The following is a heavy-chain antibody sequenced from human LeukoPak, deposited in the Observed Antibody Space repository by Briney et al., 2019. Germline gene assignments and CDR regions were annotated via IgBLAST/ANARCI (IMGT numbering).Heavy chain of an antibody. CDR3: ARVRSPYTGTTEYFDY. CDR1: GYTFTGYY. J-gene: IGHJ4*02. CDR2: INPNSGGT. Sequence: ASVKVSCKASGYTFTGYYMHWVRQAPGQGLEWMGRINPNSGGTNYAQKFQGRVTMTRDTSISTAYMKLSRLRSDDTAVYYCARVRSPYTGTTEYFDYSGQGTLVTVSS. D-gene: IGHD1-1*01. V-gene: IGHV1-2*06.